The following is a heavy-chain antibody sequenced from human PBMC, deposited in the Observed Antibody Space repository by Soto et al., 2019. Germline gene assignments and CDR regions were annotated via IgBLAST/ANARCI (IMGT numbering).Heavy chain of an antibody. Sequence: GGSLRLSCADSGFRFSSYSMSWVRQTPGKGLEWVAAITATGDRTYYADSVTGRFTISRDNSKKTHYLQMTSLRAEDTAMYYCATMNGYFEYWGQGTPVTVS. CDR2: ITATGDRT. CDR3: ATMNGYFEY. D-gene: IGHD3-22*01. V-gene: IGHV3-23*01. J-gene: IGHJ4*02. CDR1: GFRFSSYS.